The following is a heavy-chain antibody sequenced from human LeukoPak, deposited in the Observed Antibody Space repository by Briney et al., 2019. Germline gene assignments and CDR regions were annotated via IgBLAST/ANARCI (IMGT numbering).Heavy chain of an antibody. D-gene: IGHD2-2*02. V-gene: IGHV3-66*01. CDR3: ATCSSTSCYIGPYYFDY. Sequence: PGGSLRLSCAASGFTVSSNYMSWVRQAPGKGLEWVSVIYSGGSTYYADSVKGRFTISRDNSKNTLYLQMNSLRAEDTAVYYCATCSSTSCYIGPYYFDYWGQGTLVTVSS. CDR2: IYSGGST. CDR1: GFTVSSNY. J-gene: IGHJ4*02.